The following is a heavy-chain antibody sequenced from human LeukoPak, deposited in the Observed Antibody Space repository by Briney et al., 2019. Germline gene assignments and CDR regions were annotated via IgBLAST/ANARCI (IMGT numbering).Heavy chain of an antibody. Sequence: SETLSLTCGVSGYSITSDCYWGWIRQPPGKGLEWIGSIYHSGSIYCNPSLQSRVTISVDTSKNQFSLKLKSVTAADTAVYYCARNCTSMAGICNWFDPWGQGTLVTVSS. J-gene: IGHJ5*02. V-gene: IGHV4-38-2*01. CDR1: GYSITSDCY. CDR2: IYHSGSI. D-gene: IGHD6-19*01. CDR3: ARNCTSMAGICNWFDP.